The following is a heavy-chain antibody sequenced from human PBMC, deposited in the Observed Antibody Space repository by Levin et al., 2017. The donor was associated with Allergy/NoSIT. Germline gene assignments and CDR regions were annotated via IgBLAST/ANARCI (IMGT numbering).Heavy chain of an antibody. CDR2: IWYDGSNK. J-gene: IGHJ3*02. Sequence: GESLKISCAASGFTFSSYGMHWVRQAPGKGLEWVAVIWYDGSNKYYADSVKGRFTISRDNSKNTLYLQMNSLRAEDTAVYYCASLCSSTSCYARMNRDAFDIWGQGTMVTVSS. V-gene: IGHV3-33*01. D-gene: IGHD2-2*01. CDR1: GFTFSSYG. CDR3: ASLCSSTSCYARMNRDAFDI.